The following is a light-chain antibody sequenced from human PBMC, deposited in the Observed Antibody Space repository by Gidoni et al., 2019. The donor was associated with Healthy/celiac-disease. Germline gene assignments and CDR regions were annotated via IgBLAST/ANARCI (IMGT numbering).Light chain of an antibody. Sequence: DIVMTQSPDSLPVSLGERATINCKSSQSVLYNSNNKNYLAWYQQKPGQPPKLLIYWASTRESGVPDRISGGGSGTDFTLTISSLHDDDVAVYYCQQYYSTPDTFGQGTKLEIK. V-gene: IGKV4-1*01. CDR2: WAS. J-gene: IGKJ2*01. CDR1: QSVLYNSNNKNY. CDR3: QQYYSTPDT.